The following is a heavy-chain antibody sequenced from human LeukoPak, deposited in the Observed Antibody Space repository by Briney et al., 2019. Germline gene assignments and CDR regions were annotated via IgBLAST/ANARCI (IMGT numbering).Heavy chain of an antibody. V-gene: IGHV3-23*01. CDR2: ISGSGGTT. CDR3: AKRTPYSSGSYYFDY. Sequence: GGSLRLSCEVSGFTFSSYAMSWVRQAPGKGLEWSSAISGSGGTTNYADSVKGRLTISRDNSQNTLYLQMNSLRAEDMAVYYCAKRTPYSSGSYYFDYWGQGTLVTVSS. CDR1: GFTFSSYA. J-gene: IGHJ4*02. D-gene: IGHD3-22*01.